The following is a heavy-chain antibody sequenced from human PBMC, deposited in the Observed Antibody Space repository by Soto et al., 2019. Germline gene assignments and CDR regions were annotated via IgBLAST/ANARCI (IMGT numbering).Heavy chain of an antibody. CDR1: GYTFTSYG. V-gene: IGHV1-18*01. D-gene: IGHD4-17*01. CDR3: ATYHDYGDYGDAFDI. J-gene: IGHJ3*02. Sequence: ASVKVSCKASGYTFTSYGISWVRQAPGQGLEWMGWISAYNGNTNYAQKLQGRVTMTTDTSTSTAYVELRSLRSDDTAVYYCATYHDYGDYGDAFDIWGQGTMVTVSS. CDR2: ISAYNGNT.